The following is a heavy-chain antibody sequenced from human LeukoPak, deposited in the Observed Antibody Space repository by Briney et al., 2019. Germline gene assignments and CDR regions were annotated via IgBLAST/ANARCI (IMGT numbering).Heavy chain of an antibody. CDR2: ILYDGSNK. Sequence: GGSLRLSCEASGFTLSSYVMHWVRQAPGKGLEWVAAILYDGSNKYNADSVKGRFTISRDTSKNTLYLQMSSLRAEDTAVYYCAKAWRAYGDYHTFDIWGLGTMVTVSS. CDR1: GFTLSSYV. D-gene: IGHD4-17*01. CDR3: AKAWRAYGDYHTFDI. J-gene: IGHJ3*02. V-gene: IGHV3-30*18.